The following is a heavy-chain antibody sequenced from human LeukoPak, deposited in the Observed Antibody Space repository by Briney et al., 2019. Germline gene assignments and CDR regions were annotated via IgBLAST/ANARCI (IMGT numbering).Heavy chain of an antibody. CDR2: INTYNSNT. J-gene: IGHJ4*02. V-gene: IGHV1-18*01. CDR3: ARGWENDY. D-gene: IGHD1-26*01. CDR1: GYTFNSSG. Sequence: GASVKVSCKASGYTFNSSGITRVRQAPGQGLEWMGWINTYNSNTNYAQKLQGRVTMTRDPFTSTVYMELRSLRSDDTAVYYCARGWENDYWGQGSLVTVSS.